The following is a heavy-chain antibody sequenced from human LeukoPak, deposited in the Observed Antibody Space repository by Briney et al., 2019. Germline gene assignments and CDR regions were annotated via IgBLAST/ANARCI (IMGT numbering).Heavy chain of an antibody. CDR2: MNPNSGNT. CDR3: ARARGNSSGWYYYGMDV. V-gene: IGHV1-8*01. Sequence: ASVKVSCKASGYTFTTYDINWVRQAPGQGLEWMGWMNPNSGNTGYAQKFQGRVSMTRNTSISTAYMELSSLRSEDTAVYYCARARGNSSGWYYYGMDVWGQGTTVTVSS. CDR1: GYTFTTYD. J-gene: IGHJ6*02. D-gene: IGHD6-19*01.